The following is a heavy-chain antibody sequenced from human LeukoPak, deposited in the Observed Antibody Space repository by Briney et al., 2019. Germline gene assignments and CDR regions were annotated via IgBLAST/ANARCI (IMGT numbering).Heavy chain of an antibody. Sequence: SETLSLTCTVSGGSISSYYWSWIRQPPGKGLEWIGYIYYSGSTNYNPSLKSRVTISVDTSKNQFSLKLSSVTAADTAMYYCARAWATDYFDYWGQGTLVTVSS. V-gene: IGHV4-59*01. CDR3: ARAWATDYFDY. J-gene: IGHJ4*02. CDR2: IYYSGST. CDR1: GGSISSYY.